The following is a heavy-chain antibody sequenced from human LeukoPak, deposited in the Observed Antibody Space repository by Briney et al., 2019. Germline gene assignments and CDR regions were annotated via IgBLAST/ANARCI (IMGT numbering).Heavy chain of an antibody. CDR1: GGSISGYY. J-gene: IGHJ4*02. Sequence: SETLSLTCTVSGGSISGYYWSWIRQPPGMGLEWIGNIYSGGSANYNPSLKSRVTISVDTSKNHFSLKMTSMTAADTAVYYCARRGGGSGFDYWGQGTLVTVSS. V-gene: IGHV4-59*01. CDR3: ARRGGGSGFDY. D-gene: IGHD6-19*01. CDR2: IYSGGSA.